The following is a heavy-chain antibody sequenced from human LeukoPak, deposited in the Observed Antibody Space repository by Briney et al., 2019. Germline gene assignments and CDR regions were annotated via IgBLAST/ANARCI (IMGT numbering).Heavy chain of an antibody. J-gene: IGHJ6*03. Sequence: ASVKFSCKASGYTFTSYGMSWLRQAPGQGLEWMGWISPYNGNTNYAQHLQGRVTMTTDTYTSTAYMELRSLRADDTAVYYCARAREWLGPDYYYYMDVWGKGTTVTVSS. V-gene: IGHV1-18*01. CDR2: ISPYNGNT. D-gene: IGHD3-3*01. CDR3: ARAREWLGPDYYYYMDV. CDR1: GYTFTSYG.